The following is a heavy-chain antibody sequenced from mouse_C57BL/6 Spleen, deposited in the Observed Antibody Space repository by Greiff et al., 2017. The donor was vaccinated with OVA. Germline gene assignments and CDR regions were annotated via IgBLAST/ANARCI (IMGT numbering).Heavy chain of an antibody. CDR2: ISSGSSTI. CDR3: AREAAQAHYFDY. CDR1: GFTFSDYG. V-gene: IGHV5-17*01. J-gene: IGHJ2*01. D-gene: IGHD3-2*02. Sequence: EVQLVESGGGLVKPGGSLKLSCAASGFTFSDYGMHWVRQAPEKGLEWVAYISSGSSTIYYADTVKGRFTISRDNAKNTLFLQMTSLRSEDTAMYYCAREAAQAHYFDYWGQGTTLTVSS.